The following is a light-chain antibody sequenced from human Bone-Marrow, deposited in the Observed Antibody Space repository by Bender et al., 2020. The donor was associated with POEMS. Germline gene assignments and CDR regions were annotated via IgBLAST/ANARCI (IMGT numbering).Light chain of an antibody. CDR3: AVWDDSLNGWV. CDR1: SSDVGSYNL. J-gene: IGLJ3*02. V-gene: IGLV2-23*02. Sequence: QSALTQPASVSGSPGQSITISCTGTSSDVGSYNLVSWYQHSPGKPPKLIIYEVTKRPSGVSTRFSASKSGDTASLTIARLRAEDEADYYCAVWDDSLNGWVFGGGTKLTVL. CDR2: EVT.